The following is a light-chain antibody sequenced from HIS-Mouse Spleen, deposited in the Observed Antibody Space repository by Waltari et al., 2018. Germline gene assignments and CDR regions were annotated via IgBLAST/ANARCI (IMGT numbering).Light chain of an antibody. CDR3: AAWDDSLNGNYV. Sequence: QSVLTQPPSASGTPGQRVTISCSGSSSTTGRNPVNWYQQLPGTAPKLLIYSNNQRHSGVPDRFSGSKSGTSASLAISGLQSEDEADYYCAAWDDSLNGNYVFGTGTKVTVL. CDR1: SSTTGRNP. J-gene: IGLJ1*01. V-gene: IGLV1-44*01. CDR2: SNN.